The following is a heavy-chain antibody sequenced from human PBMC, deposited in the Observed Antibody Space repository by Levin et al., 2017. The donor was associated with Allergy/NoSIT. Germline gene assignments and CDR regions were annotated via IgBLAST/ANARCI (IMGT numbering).Heavy chain of an antibody. V-gene: IGHV3-7*01. CDR2: IKQDGSEK. D-gene: IGHD6-19*01. J-gene: IGHJ6*02. Sequence: GGSLRLSCAASGFTFNRYWMSWVRQAPGKGLEWVANIKQDGSEKYYVDSVKGRFTISRDNAKNSLFLQMNSLRAEDTAVYYCARQWLAFYYYYGMDGWGQGTTVTVSS. CDR1: GFTFNRYW. CDR3: ARQWLAFYYYYGMDG.